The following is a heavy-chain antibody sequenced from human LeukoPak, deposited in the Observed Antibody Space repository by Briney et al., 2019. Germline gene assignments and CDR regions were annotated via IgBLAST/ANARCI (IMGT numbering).Heavy chain of an antibody. CDR1: GGSISSYY. J-gene: IGHJ6*02. D-gene: IGHD3-10*01. CDR2: IYYSGST. V-gene: IGHV4-59*12. CDR3: ARGGAPGITMVRGVIPRYYYYGMDV. Sequence: PSETLSLTCTVSGGSISSYYWSWIRQPPGKGLEWIGYIYYSGSTNYNPSLKSRVTISVDTSKNQFSLKLSSVTAADTAVYYCARGGAPGITMVRGVIPRYYYYGMDVWGQGTTVTVSS.